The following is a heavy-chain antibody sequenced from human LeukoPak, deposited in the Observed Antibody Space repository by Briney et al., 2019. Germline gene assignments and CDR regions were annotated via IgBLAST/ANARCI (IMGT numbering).Heavy chain of an antibody. CDR2: IYHSGST. V-gene: IGHV4-30-2*01. CDR1: GGSISSGGYS. Sequence: PSQTLSLTCAVSGGSISSGGYSWSWIRQPPGKGQEWIGYIYHSGSTYYNPSLKSRVTISVDRSKNQFSLKLSSVTAADTAVYYCARVYRTKRYTIFGVDPEGWFDPWGQGTLVTVSS. CDR3: ARVYRTKRYTIFGVDPEGWFDP. D-gene: IGHD3-3*01. J-gene: IGHJ5*02.